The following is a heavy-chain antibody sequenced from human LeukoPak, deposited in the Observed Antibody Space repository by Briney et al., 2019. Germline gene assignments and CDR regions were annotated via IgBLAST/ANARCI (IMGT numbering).Heavy chain of an antibody. CDR1: GGTFSSYA. CDR3: ARDRVPRDYYDSSGYPDAFDI. V-gene: IGHV1-69*05. J-gene: IGHJ3*02. D-gene: IGHD3-22*01. Sequence: GASVKVSCKASGGTFSSYAISWVRQAPGQGLEWMGGIIPIFGTANYAQKFQGRVTITTDESTSTAYMELSRLRSEDTAVYYCARDRVPRDYYDSSGYPDAFDIWGQGTMVTVSS. CDR2: IIPIFGTA.